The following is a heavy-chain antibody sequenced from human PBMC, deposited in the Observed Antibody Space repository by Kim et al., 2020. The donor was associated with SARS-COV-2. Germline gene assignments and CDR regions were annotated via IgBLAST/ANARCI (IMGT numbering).Heavy chain of an antibody. Sequence: DYAVSVKSRVTITPDTSKNQFSLQRNSVTPEDTAVYYCTRDTPGQKAFDIWGQGTMVAVSS. CDR3: TRDTPGQKAFDI. V-gene: IGHV6-1*01. J-gene: IGHJ3*02.